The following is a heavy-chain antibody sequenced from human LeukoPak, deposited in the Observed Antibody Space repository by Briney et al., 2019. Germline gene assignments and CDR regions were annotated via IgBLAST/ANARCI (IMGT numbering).Heavy chain of an antibody. V-gene: IGHV3-33*01. D-gene: IGHD6-13*01. CDR1: GFTFSDYG. Sequence: GRSLRLSCAASGFTFSDYGMHWVRQAPGKGLEWVAFVLPDGRSKYYVDSVKGRFAISRDDSKNTVDLEMSSLRVEDTAVYYCVRDGDSSSWNFDYWGQGSLVTVSS. CDR3: VRDGDSSSWNFDY. J-gene: IGHJ4*02. CDR2: VLPDGRSK.